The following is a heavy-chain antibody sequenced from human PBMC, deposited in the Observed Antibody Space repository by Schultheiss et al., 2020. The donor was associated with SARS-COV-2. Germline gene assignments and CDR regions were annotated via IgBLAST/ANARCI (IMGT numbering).Heavy chain of an antibody. D-gene: IGHD7-27*01. Sequence: SETLSLTCTVSGGSISSGGYYWSWIRQHPGKGLEWIGYIYYSGSTYYNPSLKSLVTISVDTSKNQFSLKLSSVTAADTAVYYCARDLGRGIYYGMDVSGQGTTVTVSS. CDR2: IYYSGST. CDR3: ARDLGRGIYYGMDV. CDR1: GGSISSGGYY. V-gene: IGHV4-31*01. J-gene: IGHJ6*02.